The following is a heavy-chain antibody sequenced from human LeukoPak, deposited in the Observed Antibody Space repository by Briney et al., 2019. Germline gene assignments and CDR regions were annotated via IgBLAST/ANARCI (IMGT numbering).Heavy chain of an antibody. Sequence: PSETLSLTCAVYGGSFSGYYWSWIRQPPGKGLEWIGEINHSGSTNYNPSLKSRVTISVDTSKNQFSLKLSSVTAADTAVYYCARGVRRYDFWSGYFVSGAFDIWGQGTMVTVSS. CDR3: ARGVRRYDFWSGYFVSGAFDI. CDR1: GGSFSGYY. CDR2: INHSGST. V-gene: IGHV4-34*01. D-gene: IGHD3-3*01. J-gene: IGHJ3*02.